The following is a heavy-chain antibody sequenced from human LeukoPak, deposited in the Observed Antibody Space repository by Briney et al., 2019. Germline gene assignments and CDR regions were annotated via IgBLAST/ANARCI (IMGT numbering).Heavy chain of an antibody. J-gene: IGHJ6*03. D-gene: IGHD2-2*01. CDR1: GGSISSDY. V-gene: IGHV4-4*07. CDR3: ARGGYCSGTSCHSQGLYMDV. CDR2: IYTGGSV. Sequence: PSETLSLTCSASGGSISSDYWSWIRQPAGKGLEWIGRIYTGGSVNYNPSLKSRVSMSLDTSKNQFSLRLSSVTAADTAVYYCARGGYCSGTSCHSQGLYMDVWGKGTTVTVSS.